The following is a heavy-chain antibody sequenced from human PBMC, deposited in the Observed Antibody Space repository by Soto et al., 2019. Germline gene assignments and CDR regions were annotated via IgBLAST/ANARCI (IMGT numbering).Heavy chain of an antibody. CDR1: GGAASSGTYY. V-gene: IGHV4-61*01. CDR2: IYFTGST. CDR3: TTGRPRFEWFEP. J-gene: IGHJ5*02. Sequence: SETLSLTCAVSGGAASSGTYYWSWIRQPPGQGLEWTGHIYFTGSTNYNPSLKRRVTMSLDTSRNQFSLKLSSVTAADAAVYLCTTGRPRFEWFEPWGLGTRATAS.